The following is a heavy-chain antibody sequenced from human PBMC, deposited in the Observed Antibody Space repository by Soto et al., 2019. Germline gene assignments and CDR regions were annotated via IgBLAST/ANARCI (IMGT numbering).Heavy chain of an antibody. J-gene: IGHJ5*02. CDR2: VHYSGNS. CDR3: ARRRTGRYNWFDP. CDR1: GVSLSSFY. V-gene: IGHV4-59*01. D-gene: IGHD3-10*01. Sequence: SETLSLTCTVSGVSLSSFYWSWIRQSPGKGLEYIGYVHYSGNSNYTPSLKNRVTMSADTSKNQFSLHLSSVTAADTAIYYCARRRTGRYNWFDPWGQGTLVTVSS.